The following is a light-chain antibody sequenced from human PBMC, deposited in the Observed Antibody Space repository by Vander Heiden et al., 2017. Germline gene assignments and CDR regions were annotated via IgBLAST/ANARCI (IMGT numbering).Light chain of an antibody. CDR3: QQYYNWPLT. Sequence: EIVMTQSPATLSVSPGERATLSCRASQSVASNLAWYQQKPGQAPRLLIYGASTRATGIPASFSGSGSGTEFTLTISSLQSEDFAVYYCQQYYNWPLTFGGGTKVEI. CDR2: GAS. J-gene: IGKJ4*01. CDR1: QSVASN. V-gene: IGKV3-15*01.